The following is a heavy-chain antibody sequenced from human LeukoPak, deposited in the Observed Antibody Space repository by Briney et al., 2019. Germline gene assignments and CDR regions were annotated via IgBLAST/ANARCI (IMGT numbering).Heavy chain of an antibody. CDR1: GFTFSSFW. D-gene: IGHD3-3*02. CDR2: IKQDGSET. V-gene: IGHV3-7*01. J-gene: IGHJ6*03. Sequence: GGSLRLSCAASGFTFSSFWLSWVRQAPTKGLEWVANIKQDGSETYYVDSVKGRFTVSRDNAKNSLYLQMNSLRAEDTAVYYCAREKSFLEWLSTGRRDGYYMDVWGKGTTVTVSS. CDR3: AREKSFLEWLSTGRRDGYYMDV.